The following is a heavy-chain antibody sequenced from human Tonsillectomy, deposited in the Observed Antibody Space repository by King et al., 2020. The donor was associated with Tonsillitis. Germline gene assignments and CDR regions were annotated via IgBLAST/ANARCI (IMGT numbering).Heavy chain of an antibody. CDR3: ARVFGGRSAAEYFQH. V-gene: IGHV3-53*02. CDR1: GFTVSSNY. CDR2: IYSGGST. D-gene: IGHD3-10*01. J-gene: IGHJ1*01. Sequence: VQLVETGGGLIQPGGSLRLSCAASGFTVSSNYMSWVRQAPGKGLEWVSVIYSGGSTYYADSVKGRFTISRDNSKNTLYLQMNSLRAEDTAVYYCARVFGGRSAAEYFQHWGQGTLVTVSS.